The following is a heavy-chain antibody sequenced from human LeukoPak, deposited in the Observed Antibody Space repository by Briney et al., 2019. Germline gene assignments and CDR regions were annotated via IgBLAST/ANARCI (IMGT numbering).Heavy chain of an antibody. D-gene: IGHD6-6*01. Sequence: GEPLKISCKGSGYSFTSYWICCVRRMPGKNLQWMGIIYPGDSDTRYSPSFQGQVTISADKSISTAFLQWSRLKASDTAMYYCARRGAQYSSSDGQTNYYFYYWGQGTLVTVSS. J-gene: IGHJ4*02. V-gene: IGHV5-51*01. CDR1: GYSFTSYW. CDR3: ARRGAQYSSSDGQTNYYFYY. CDR2: IYPGDSDT.